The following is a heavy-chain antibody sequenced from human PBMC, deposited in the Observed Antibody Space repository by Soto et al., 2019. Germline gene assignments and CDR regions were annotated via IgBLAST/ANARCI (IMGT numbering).Heavy chain of an antibody. V-gene: IGHV4-31*03. Sequence: SETLSLTCTVSGASITRGGYYCTCVRQLPGRGLEWIGYTYYTGNTNYNPSLKSRLAISVDTSKNQFSLRLSSVTAADTALYYCVRDTTRIRGMDVWGPGTTVTVSS. CDR3: VRDTTRIRGMDV. D-gene: IGHD1-26*01. J-gene: IGHJ6*02. CDR1: GASITRGGYY. CDR2: TYYTGNT.